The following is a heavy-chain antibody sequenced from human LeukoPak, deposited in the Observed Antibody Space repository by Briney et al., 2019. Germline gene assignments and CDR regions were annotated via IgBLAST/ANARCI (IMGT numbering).Heavy chain of an antibody. V-gene: IGHV1-69*01. CDR2: INPIFGTA. D-gene: IGHD2-21*02. CDR1: GGTFSSYA. Sequence: SVKVSCKASGGTFSSYAISWVRQAPGQGLEWMGGINPIFGTANYAQKFQGRVTITADESTSTAYMELSSLRSEDTAVYYCARGLYCGGDCYTIFDYWGQGTLVTVSS. CDR3: ARGLYCGGDCYTIFDY. J-gene: IGHJ4*02.